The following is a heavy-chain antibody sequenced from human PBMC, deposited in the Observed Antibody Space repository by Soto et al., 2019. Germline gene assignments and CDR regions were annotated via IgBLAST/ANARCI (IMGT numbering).Heavy chain of an antibody. CDR1: EYTFTCHH. D-gene: IGHD3-9*01. CDR2: INPNSGGT. V-gene: IGHV1-2*02. CDR3: ARDIIVLRYVDWLENYGMDV. Sequence: ASVKVSCKASEYTFTCHHMNWVRQAPGQGLEWMGWINPNSGGTNYAQKFQGRVTMTRDTSISTAYMELSRLRPDDTAVYYCARDIIVLRYVDWLENYGMDVWGQGTTLSV. J-gene: IGHJ6*01.